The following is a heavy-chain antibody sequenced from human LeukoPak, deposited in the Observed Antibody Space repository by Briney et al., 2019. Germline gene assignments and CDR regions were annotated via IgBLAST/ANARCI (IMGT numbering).Heavy chain of an antibody. CDR3: ARRGVVVPAAPKGILYYYYYMDV. CDR2: IIPIFGTA. D-gene: IGHD2-2*01. V-gene: IGHV1-69*01. Sequence: GASVKVSCKASGGTFSSYAISWVRQAPGQGLEWMGGIIPIFGTANYAQKFQGRVTITADESTSTAYMELSSLRSDDTAVYYCARRGVVVPAAPKGILYYYYYMDVWGKGTTVTVSS. CDR1: GGTFSSYA. J-gene: IGHJ6*03.